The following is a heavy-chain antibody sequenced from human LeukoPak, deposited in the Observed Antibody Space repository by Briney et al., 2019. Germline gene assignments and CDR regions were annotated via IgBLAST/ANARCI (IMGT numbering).Heavy chain of an antibody. CDR1: GFTFHNYA. J-gene: IGHJ4*02. CDR2: SSGDVSTT. Sequence: PRGSLRLSCAASGFTFHNYAIHWVRQAPGKGLEWVSLSSGDVSTTYFADSVKGRFTIYRDNSKSTLLLQMNSLRTEVTAVYYCARDHVYGGADYWGQGTLVSVSS. CDR3: ARDHVYGGADY. V-gene: IGHV3-43*02. D-gene: IGHD5/OR15-5a*01.